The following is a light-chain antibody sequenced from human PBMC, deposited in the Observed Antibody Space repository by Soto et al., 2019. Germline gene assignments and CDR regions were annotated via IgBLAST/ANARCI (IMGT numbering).Light chain of an antibody. CDR2: DAS. Sequence: EIVMTQSPATLSVSPGERATLSCRASQSVSSNLAWYQQKPGQAPRLLIYDASTRATGIPARFSGSGSGTEFTPTISSLQSEDVALYYCHQYDSLPRTFGHGTRWIS. CDR1: QSVSSN. J-gene: IGKJ1*01. V-gene: IGKV3D-15*01. CDR3: HQYDSLPRT.